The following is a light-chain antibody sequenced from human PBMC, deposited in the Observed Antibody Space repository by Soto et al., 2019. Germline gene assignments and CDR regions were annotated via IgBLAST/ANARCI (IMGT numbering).Light chain of an antibody. CDR1: QTVSRY. CDR3: QERSNWPKVT. J-gene: IGKJ3*01. CDR2: DTS. V-gene: IGKV3-11*01. Sequence: EIVLTQSPVTLSLSPGERATLSCRASQTVSRYLAWYQQRPGQPPRLLIYDTSNRATGIPARFCGSGSGTDFTLTISSLEPEDFAVYYCQERSNWPKVTFGPGTKVDVK.